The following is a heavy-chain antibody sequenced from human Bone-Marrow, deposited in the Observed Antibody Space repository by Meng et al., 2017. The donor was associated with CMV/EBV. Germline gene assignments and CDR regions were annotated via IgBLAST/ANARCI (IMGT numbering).Heavy chain of an antibody. CDR2: ISGSGGST. Sequence: GESLKISCAASGFTFSSYWMSWVRQAPGKGLEWVSAISGSGGSTYYADSVKGRFTISRDNSKNTLYLQMNSLRAEDTAVYYCARPRIRGEFNIWGQGTMVTVSS. V-gene: IGHV3-23*01. CDR3: ARPRIRGEFNI. CDR1: GFTFSSYW. J-gene: IGHJ3*02. D-gene: IGHD3-16*01.